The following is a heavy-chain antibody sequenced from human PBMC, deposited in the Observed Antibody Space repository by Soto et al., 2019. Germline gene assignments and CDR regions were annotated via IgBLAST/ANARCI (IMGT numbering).Heavy chain of an antibody. CDR1: GGTFSSYA. V-gene: IGHV1-69*13. J-gene: IGHJ3*02. CDR3: ARIEPAADDAFDI. D-gene: IGHD6-13*01. Sequence: SVKVSCKASGGTFSSYAISWVRQAPGQGLEWMGGIIPIFGTANYAQKFQGRVTITADESTSTAYMGLSSLRSEDTAVYYCARIEPAADDAFDIWGQGTMVTVSS. CDR2: IIPIFGTA.